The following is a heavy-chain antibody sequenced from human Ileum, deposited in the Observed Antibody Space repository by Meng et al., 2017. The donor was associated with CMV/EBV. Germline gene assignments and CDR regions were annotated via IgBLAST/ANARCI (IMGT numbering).Heavy chain of an antibody. CDR1: GFTFSSYA. CDR3: ARDLVMGWSGYCTFDYYYGMDV. J-gene: IGHJ6*02. CDR2: ISYDGSNK. V-gene: IGHV3-30*04. D-gene: IGHD3-3*01. Sequence: GESLKISCAASGFTFSSYAMHWVRQAPGKGLEWVAVISYDGSNKYYADSVKGRFTIPRDNSKNTLYLQMNSLRAEDTAVYYYARDLVMGWSGYCTFDYYYGMDVWGQGTTVTVSS.